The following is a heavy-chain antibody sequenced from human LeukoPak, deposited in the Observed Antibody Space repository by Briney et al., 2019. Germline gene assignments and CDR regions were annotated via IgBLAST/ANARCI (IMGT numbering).Heavy chain of an antibody. CDR1: GYSISSGYY. CDR2: IYHSGST. J-gene: IGHJ4*02. Sequence: PSESLSLTCTVSGYSISSGYYWGWIRQPPGKGLEWIGSIYHSGSTYYNPSLKSRVTISVDTSKNQFSLKLSSVTAADTAVYYCARTDLRFDYWGQGTLVTVSS. V-gene: IGHV4-38-2*02. CDR3: ARTDLRFDY. D-gene: IGHD3-16*01.